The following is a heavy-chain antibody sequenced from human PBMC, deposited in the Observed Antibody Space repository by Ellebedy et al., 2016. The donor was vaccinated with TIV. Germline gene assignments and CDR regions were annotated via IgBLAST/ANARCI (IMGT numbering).Heavy chain of an antibody. CDR3: ARDRDSDS. V-gene: IGHV7-4-1*02. Sequence: AASVKVSCKASGYTFTNYAMNWVRQAPGHGLEWMGWINPNTGNPTYAQVFTGRFVFSLDTSVSPAYLQISSLKAEDTAMYFCARDRDSDSWGQGTLVTVSS. CDR1: GYTFTNYA. D-gene: IGHD3-3*01. CDR2: INPNTGNP. J-gene: IGHJ4*02.